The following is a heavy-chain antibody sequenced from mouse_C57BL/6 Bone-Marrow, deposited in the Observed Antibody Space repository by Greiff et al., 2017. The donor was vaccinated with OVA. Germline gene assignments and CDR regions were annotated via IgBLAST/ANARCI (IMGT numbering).Heavy chain of an antibody. Sequence: VQLQQSGAELVRPGASVKLSCTASGFNIKDDYMHWVKQRPEKGLEWIGWIDPENGDTEYDSKFKGKATITEDTSSNTAYLQLSSLTSEDTAVYYCTTSYFAYWGQGTLVTVSA. CDR2: IDPENGDT. V-gene: IGHV14-4*01. CDR3: TTSYFAY. J-gene: IGHJ3*01. CDR1: GFNIKDDY.